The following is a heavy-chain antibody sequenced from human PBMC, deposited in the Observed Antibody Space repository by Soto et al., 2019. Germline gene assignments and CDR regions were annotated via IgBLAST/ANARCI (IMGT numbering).Heavy chain of an antibody. V-gene: IGHV4-39*01. Sequence: SETLSLTCTFSGGSISSSSYYWGWIRQPPGKGLEWIGSIYYSGSTYYNPSLKSRVTISVDTSKNQFSLKLSSVTAADTAVYYCARGMIVVADDAFDIWGQGTMVTVSS. J-gene: IGHJ3*02. CDR2: IYYSGST. CDR1: GGSISSSSYY. D-gene: IGHD3-22*01. CDR3: ARGMIVVADDAFDI.